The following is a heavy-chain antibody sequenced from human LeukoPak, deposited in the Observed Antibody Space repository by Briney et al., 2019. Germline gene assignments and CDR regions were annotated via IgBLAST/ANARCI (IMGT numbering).Heavy chain of an antibody. V-gene: IGHV1-18*04. J-gene: IGHJ4*02. D-gene: IGHD6-19*01. CDR2: ISAYNGNT. CDR1: GYTFTNYY. CDR3: ARVLRSSGWYGGYFDY. Sequence: ASVKVSCKASGYTFTNYYIHWVRQAPGQGLEWMGWISAYNGNTNYAQKLQGRVTMTTDTSTSTAYMELRSLRSDDTAVYYCARVLRSSGWYGGYFDYWGQGTLVTVSS.